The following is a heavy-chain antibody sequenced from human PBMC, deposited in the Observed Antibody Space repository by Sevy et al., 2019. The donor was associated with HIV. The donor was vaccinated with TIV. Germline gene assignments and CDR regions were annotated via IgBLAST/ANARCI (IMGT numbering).Heavy chain of an antibody. CDR2: IKQDGTDK. D-gene: IGHD3-16*02. Sequence: GGSLRLSCAASGFTFATYWMTWERQAPGKGLEWVAYIKQDGTDKYYVHSVRGRFTISRDNGKNSLYLQMSSLRAEDTAVYFCARALADWGSFHYSSWGRGTLVTVSS. CDR3: ARALADWGSFHYSS. J-gene: IGHJ4*02. CDR1: GFTFATYW. V-gene: IGHV3-7*01.